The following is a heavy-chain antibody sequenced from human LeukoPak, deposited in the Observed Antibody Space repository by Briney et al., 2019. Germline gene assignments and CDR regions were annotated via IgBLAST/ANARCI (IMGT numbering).Heavy chain of an antibody. CDR3: ARGSGRYFDWLPLDAFDI. J-gene: IGHJ3*02. Sequence: SETLSLTCTVSGGSISSYYWSWIRQPPGKGLEWIGYIYYSGSTNYNPSLKSRVTISVDTSKNQFSLKLSSVTAADTAVYYCARGSGRYFDWLPLDAFDIWGQGTMVTVSS. V-gene: IGHV4-59*12. CDR2: IYYSGST. D-gene: IGHD3-9*01. CDR1: GGSISSYY.